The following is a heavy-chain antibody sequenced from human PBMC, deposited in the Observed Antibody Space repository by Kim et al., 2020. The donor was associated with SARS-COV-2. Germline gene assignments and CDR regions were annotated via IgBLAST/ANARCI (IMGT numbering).Heavy chain of an antibody. Sequence: GGSLRLSCAASGFTFSSYAMHWVRQAPGKGLEWVAVISYDGSNKYYADSVKGRFTISRDNSKNTLYPQMNSLRAEDTAVYYCARGDLIVVVPLDYWGQGTLVTVSS. CDR2: ISYDGSNK. CDR1: GFTFSSYA. J-gene: IGHJ4*02. CDR3: ARGDLIVVVPLDY. D-gene: IGHD2-15*01. V-gene: IGHV3-30*04.